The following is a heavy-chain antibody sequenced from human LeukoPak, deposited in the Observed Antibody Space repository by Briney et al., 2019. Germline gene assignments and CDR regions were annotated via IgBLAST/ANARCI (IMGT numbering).Heavy chain of an antibody. CDR1: GITFSNSA. J-gene: IGHJ3*02. CDR3: ARSNWGLGDAFDI. D-gene: IGHD3-16*01. V-gene: IGHV3-53*01. CDR2: IYSGVSP. Sequence: GGSLRLSCVPSGITFSNSALSWVRQAPGRGLECVSVIYSGVSPYFADSVKGRFTISRDSSKNSVYLQMNSLRAEDTAVYYCARSNWGLGDAFDIWGQGTMVTVSS.